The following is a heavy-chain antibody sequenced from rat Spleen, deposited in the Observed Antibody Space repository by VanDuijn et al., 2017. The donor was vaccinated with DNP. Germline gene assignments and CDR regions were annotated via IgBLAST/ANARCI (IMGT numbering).Heavy chain of an antibody. CDR1: GYSITTNY. D-gene: IGHD1-12*03. CDR2: INYSGST. V-gene: IGHV3-1*01. J-gene: IGHJ1*01. Sequence: EVQLQESGPGLVKPSQSLSLTCSVTGYSITTNYWGWIRKFPGNKMEWIGHINYSGSTSYHPSLRSRISITRDTSKNQFFLQLKSVTTEDTATYYCARGNDDYYPNWYFDFWGPGTMVTVSS. CDR3: ARGNDDYYPNWYFDF.